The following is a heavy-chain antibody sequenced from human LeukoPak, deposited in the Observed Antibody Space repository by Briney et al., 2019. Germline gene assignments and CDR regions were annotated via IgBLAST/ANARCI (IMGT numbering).Heavy chain of an antibody. J-gene: IGHJ4*02. Sequence: SETLSLTCTVYGGSFSGYYWSWIRQPPGKGLEWIGEINHSGSTNYNPSLKSRVTISVDTSKNQFSLKLSSVTAADTAVYYCARTGWGLLPWKIYTYYFDYWGQGTLVTVSS. V-gene: IGHV4-34*01. D-gene: IGHD2-21*02. CDR1: GGSFSGYY. CDR2: INHSGST. CDR3: ARTGWGLLPWKIYTYYFDY.